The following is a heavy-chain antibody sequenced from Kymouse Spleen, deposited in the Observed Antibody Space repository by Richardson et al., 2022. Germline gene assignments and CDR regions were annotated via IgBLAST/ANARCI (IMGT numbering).Heavy chain of an antibody. CDR2: ISSSSSYI. V-gene: IGHV3-21*03. Sequence: EVQLVESGGGLVKPGGSLRLSCAASGFTFSSYSMNWVRQAPGKGLEWVSSISSSSSYIYYADSVKGRFTISRDNAKNSLYLQMNSLRAEDTAVYYCARDGEVIVATKGYYYYGMDVWGQGTTVTVSS. CDR3: ARDGEVIVATKGYYYYGMDV. D-gene: IGHD5-12*01. J-gene: IGHJ6*02. CDR1: GFTFSSYS.